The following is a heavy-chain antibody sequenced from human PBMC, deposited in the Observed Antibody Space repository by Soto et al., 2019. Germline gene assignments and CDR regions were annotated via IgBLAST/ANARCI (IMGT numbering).Heavy chain of an antibody. J-gene: IGHJ5*02. CDR1: GGSISSGGYY. CDR2: IYYSGST. Sequence: QVQLQESGPGLVKPSQTLSLTCTVSGGSISSGGYYWSWIRQHPGKGLEWIGYIYYSGSTYYNPSRQSRVTISVDTSKNQFSLKLSSVTAADTAVYYCARGRRLNGLWFDPWGQGTLVTVSS. D-gene: IGHD1-1*01. V-gene: IGHV4-31*03. CDR3: ARGRRLNGLWFDP.